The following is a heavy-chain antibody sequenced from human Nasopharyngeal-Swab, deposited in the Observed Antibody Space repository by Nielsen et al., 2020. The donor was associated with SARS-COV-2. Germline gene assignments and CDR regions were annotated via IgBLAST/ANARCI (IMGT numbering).Heavy chain of an antibody. CDR2: ISGSDYTT. J-gene: IGHJ4*02. Sequence: GESLKISCAASGFTFRSYAISWVRQAPGKGLEWVSVISGSDYTTYYADSVKGRFTISRDNSKNTVNLQMNSLRAEDTAVYYCAKDGENSIVVVPAAPRGFDYWGQGTLVTVSS. CDR3: AKDGENSIVVVPAAPRGFDY. CDR1: GFTFRSYA. V-gene: IGHV3-23*01. D-gene: IGHD2-2*01.